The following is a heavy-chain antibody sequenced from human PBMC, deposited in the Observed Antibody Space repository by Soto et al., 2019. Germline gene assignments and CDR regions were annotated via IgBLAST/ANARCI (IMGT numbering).Heavy chain of an antibody. J-gene: IGHJ5*02. CDR1: GFTFSSYS. Sequence: GGSLRLSCAASGFTFSSYSMNWVRQAPGKGLEWVSYISSSSSTIYYADSVKGRFTISRDNAKNSLYLQMNSLRAEDTAVYYCARGAVGQYFDPWGQGTLVTVSS. V-gene: IGHV3-48*01. CDR3: ARGAVGQYFDP. CDR2: ISSSSSTI. D-gene: IGHD3-10*01.